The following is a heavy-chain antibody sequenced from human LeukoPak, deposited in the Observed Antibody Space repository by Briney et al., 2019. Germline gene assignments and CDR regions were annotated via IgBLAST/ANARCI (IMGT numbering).Heavy chain of an antibody. Sequence: PGGSLRLSCAASGFTVSSNYMSWVRQAPGKGLEWVSAISGNGHHRYYADSVRGRFTISRDGSKNTVLLQMNSLRAEDTAVYYCARGSGSYFYWGQGTLVTVSS. V-gene: IGHV3-23*01. CDR2: ISGNGHHR. D-gene: IGHD1-26*01. CDR3: ARGSGSYFY. J-gene: IGHJ4*02. CDR1: GFTVSSNY.